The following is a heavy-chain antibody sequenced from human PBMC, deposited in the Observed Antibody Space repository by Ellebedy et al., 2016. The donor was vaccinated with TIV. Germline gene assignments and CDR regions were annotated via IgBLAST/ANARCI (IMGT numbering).Heavy chain of an antibody. D-gene: IGHD3-22*01. CDR3: ARGEVYYYDSSGYYYEYNWFDP. Sequence: GSLRLXXTVSGGSISSYYWSWIRQPPGKGLEWIGYIYYSGSTNYNPSLKSRVTISVDTSKNQFSLKLSSVTAADTAVYYCARGEVYYYDSSGYYYEYNWFDPWGQGTLVTVSS. J-gene: IGHJ5*02. V-gene: IGHV4-59*12. CDR2: IYYSGST. CDR1: GGSISSYY.